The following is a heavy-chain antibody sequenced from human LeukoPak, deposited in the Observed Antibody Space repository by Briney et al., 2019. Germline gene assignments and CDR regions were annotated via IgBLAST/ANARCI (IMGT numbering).Heavy chain of an antibody. CDR2: VYQSGTT. CDR1: GFSISSGHY. D-gene: IGHD5-18*01. CDR3: ARIFIRNGYSSYFDC. V-gene: IGHV4-38-2*02. Sequence: SETLSLTCTVSGFSISSGHYWGWVRQPPGAGLEWIGSVYQSGTTYYNPSLKSRVTTSVDMPKNQFSLRLRPATAADTAVYYCARIFIRNGYSSYFDCWGQGTLVTVSS. J-gene: IGHJ4*02.